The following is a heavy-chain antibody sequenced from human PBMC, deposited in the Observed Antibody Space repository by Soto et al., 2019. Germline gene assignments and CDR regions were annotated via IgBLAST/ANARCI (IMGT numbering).Heavy chain of an antibody. V-gene: IGHV3-7*01. Sequence: SLRLSCAASGFTFSSYWMSWVRQAPGKGLEWVANIKQDGREKYYVDSVKGRFTISRDNAKNSLYLQMNSLRAEDTAVYYCARDYGFWSGYRHGKTLDYWGQGTLVTVSS. CDR1: GFTFSSYW. CDR3: ARDYGFWSGYRHGKTLDY. CDR2: IKQDGREK. D-gene: IGHD3-3*01. J-gene: IGHJ4*02.